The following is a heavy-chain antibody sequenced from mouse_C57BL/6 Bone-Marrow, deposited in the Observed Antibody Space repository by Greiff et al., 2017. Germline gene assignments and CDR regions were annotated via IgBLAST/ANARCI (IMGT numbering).Heavy chain of an antibody. CDR3: ARHDGYYVCFAY. D-gene: IGHD2-3*01. Sequence: EVMLVESGGDLVKPGGSLKLSCAASGFTFSSYGMSWVRQTPDKRLEWVATISSGGSYTYYPDSVKGRFTISRDNAKNTLYLQMSRLKSEDTAMYYCARHDGYYVCFAYWGQGTLVTVSA. J-gene: IGHJ3*01. CDR2: ISSGGSYT. V-gene: IGHV5-6*02. CDR1: GFTFSSYG.